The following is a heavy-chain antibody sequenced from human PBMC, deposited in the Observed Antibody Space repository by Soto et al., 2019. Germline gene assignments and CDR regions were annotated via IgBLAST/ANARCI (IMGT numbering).Heavy chain of an antibody. Sequence: GSLRLSCAASELTFSAYTMNWVRQAPGKGLEWVSSISSSSSHMYYADSVKGRFTISRDNAKNTLYLQMNSLRAEDTAVYYCAIRASYYDSSGYFDYWGQGTLVTVSS. V-gene: IGHV3-21*01. CDR1: ELTFSAYT. J-gene: IGHJ4*02. D-gene: IGHD3-22*01. CDR2: ISSSSSHM. CDR3: AIRASYYDSSGYFDY.